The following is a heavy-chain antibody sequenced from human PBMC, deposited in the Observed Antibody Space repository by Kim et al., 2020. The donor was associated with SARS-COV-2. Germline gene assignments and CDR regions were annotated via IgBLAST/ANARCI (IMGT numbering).Heavy chain of an antibody. V-gene: IGHV1-3*01. CDR2: INAGNGNT. CDR1: GYTFTSYA. CDR3: ARDRVGATIGFDY. J-gene: IGHJ4*02. D-gene: IGHD1-26*01. Sequence: ASVKVSCKASGYTFTSYAMHWVRQAPGQRLEWMGWINAGNGNTKYSQKFQGRVTITRDTSASTAYMELSSLRSEDTAVYYCARDRVGATIGFDYWGQGTLVTVSS.